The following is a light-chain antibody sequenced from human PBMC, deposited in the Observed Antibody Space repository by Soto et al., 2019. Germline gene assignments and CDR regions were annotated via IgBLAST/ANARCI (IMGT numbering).Light chain of an antibody. J-gene: IGLJ3*02. CDR3: SSYAGGSTMM. V-gene: IGLV2-23*01. CDR2: DAT. CDR1: NGDVGGYQL. Sequence: QSALTQPASVSGSPGQSITISCTGTNGDVGGYQLVSWYQQHPDQAPKVMIYDATKRPSGVSSRFSGSKSGNTASLTISGLQAEDEAHYYCSSYAGGSTMMFGGGTKVT.